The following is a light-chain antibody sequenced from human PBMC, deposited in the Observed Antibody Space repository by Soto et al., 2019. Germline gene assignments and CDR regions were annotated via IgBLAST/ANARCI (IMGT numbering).Light chain of an antibody. V-gene: IGLV3-1*01. CDR3: QAWDSSTAV. J-gene: IGLJ2*01. CDR1: KLGDKY. Sequence: SYELTQPPSVSVSPGQTASITCSGDKLGDKYACWYQQKPGQSPVLVIYQDSKRPSGIPERFSGSNSGNTATLTISGTQAMDAADYYCQAWDSSTAVFGGGTKVTVL. CDR2: QDS.